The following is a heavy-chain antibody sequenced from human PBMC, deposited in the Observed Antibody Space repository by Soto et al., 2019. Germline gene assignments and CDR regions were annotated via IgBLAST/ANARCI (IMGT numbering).Heavy chain of an antibody. V-gene: IGHV3-21*01. CDR3: ARDRAPYCSGGSCYSLPADY. Sequence: GALRLSCAASGFTFSTYNMNWVRQAPGKGLEWVSSISSSSSYIYYADSVKGRFTISRDNAKNSLYLQMNSLRAEDTAVYYCARDRAPYCSGGSCYSLPADYWGQGTLVTVSS. CDR1: GFTFSTYN. CDR2: ISSSSSYI. J-gene: IGHJ4*02. D-gene: IGHD2-15*01.